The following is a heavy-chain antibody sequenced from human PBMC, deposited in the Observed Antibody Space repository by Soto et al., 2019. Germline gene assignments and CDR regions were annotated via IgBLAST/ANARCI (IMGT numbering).Heavy chain of an antibody. D-gene: IGHD6-6*01. CDR2: ISSNSGRI. V-gene: IGHV3-9*01. Sequence: EVQLVESGGGLVQPGRSLRLSCTGSGFTFDHYAMHWVRQAPGKGLEWVSGISSNSGRIGYADSVKGRFTISRDNAKNSLYLQMNSLRAEDTALYYCAKGAEQLVRLPVIDYWGQGTLVTVSS. CDR1: GFTFDHYA. J-gene: IGHJ4*02. CDR3: AKGAEQLVRLPVIDY.